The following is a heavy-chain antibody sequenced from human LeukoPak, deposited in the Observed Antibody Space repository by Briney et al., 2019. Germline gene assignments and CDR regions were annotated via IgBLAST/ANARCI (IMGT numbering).Heavy chain of an antibody. Sequence: SETLSLTCTVSGGSISSYYWSWIRQPPGKGLEWIGYIYYSGSTNYNPSLKSRVTISVDTSKNQFSLKLSSVTAADTAVYYCARRADYFDYWGQGTLVTVSS. CDR3: ARRADYFDY. CDR2: IYYSGST. J-gene: IGHJ4*02. V-gene: IGHV4-59*08. D-gene: IGHD6-19*01. CDR1: GGSISSYY.